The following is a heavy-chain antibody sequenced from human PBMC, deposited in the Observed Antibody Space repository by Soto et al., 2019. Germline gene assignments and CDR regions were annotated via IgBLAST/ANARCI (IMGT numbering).Heavy chain of an antibody. J-gene: IGHJ6*02. V-gene: IGHV3-33*01. CDR2: IWYDGSNK. Sequence: QVQLVESGGGVVQPGRSLRLSCAASGFTFSSYGMHWVRQAPGKGLEWVTVIWYDGSNKYYADSVKGRFTISRDNSKNTLYLQMNSLRAEDTAVYYCARDSYGMDVWGQGTTVTVSS. CDR3: ARDSYGMDV. CDR1: GFTFSSYG.